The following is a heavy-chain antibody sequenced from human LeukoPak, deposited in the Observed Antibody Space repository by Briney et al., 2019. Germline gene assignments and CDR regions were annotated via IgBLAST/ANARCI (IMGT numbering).Heavy chain of an antibody. CDR2: ISNTSTFI. D-gene: IGHD3-22*01. CDR1: GFTFSRYS. V-gene: IGHV3-21*01. Sequence: PAGSLRLSCAASGFTFSRYSMNWVRQAPGKGLEWGASISNTSTFIYSADSVKGRFTIPGDTAKNSLFLQMNSLRAEDTAIYYCARDYFDSSDYPQTYYYYYMDVWGKGTTVHVSS. CDR3: ARDYFDSSDYPQTYYYYYMDV. J-gene: IGHJ6*03.